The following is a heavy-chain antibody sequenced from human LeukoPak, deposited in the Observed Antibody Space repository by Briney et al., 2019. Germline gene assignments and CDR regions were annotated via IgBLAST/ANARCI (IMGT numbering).Heavy chain of an antibody. J-gene: IGHJ4*02. D-gene: IGHD3-10*01. Sequence: SGPTLAKPTQTLTLTCTFSGFSLSTSGVGVGWIRQPPGKALEWLARIYWNDDKRYSPSLKSRLTITKDTSKNQVVLTMTNMDPVDTATYYCAHSRYGSGSPYYFDYWGQGTLVTVSS. CDR3: AHSRYGSGSPYYFDY. CDR1: GFSLSTSGVG. V-gene: IGHV2-5*01. CDR2: IYWNDDK.